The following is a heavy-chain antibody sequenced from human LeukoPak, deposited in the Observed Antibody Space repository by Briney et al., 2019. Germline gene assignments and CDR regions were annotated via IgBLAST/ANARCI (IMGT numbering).Heavy chain of an antibody. CDR2: INPSGGST. CDR3: ARAKTGEDFDY. J-gene: IGHJ4*02. CDR1: GYTFTSYS. V-gene: IGHV1-46*01. Sequence: ASVKVSCKASGYTFTSYSMHWVRQAPGQGLEWMGIINPSGGSTSYAQKFQGRVTMTRDTSTSIVYMELSSLRSEDTAVYYCARAKTGEDFDYWGQGTLVTVSS. D-gene: IGHD7-27*01.